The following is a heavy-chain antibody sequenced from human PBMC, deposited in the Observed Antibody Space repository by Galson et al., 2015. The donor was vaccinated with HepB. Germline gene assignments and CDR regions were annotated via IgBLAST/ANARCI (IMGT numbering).Heavy chain of an antibody. V-gene: IGHV3-23*01. CDR1: GLDFSTHA. Sequence: SLRLSCAASGLDFSTHAMSWVRQAPGKGLEWVSTITGGGRTNYAESVTGRFTISRDNSENTVYLQMSRLRPEDTAGYYCAKGTQRRLTTMTSHNYFDYWGQGTLVAVSS. D-gene: IGHD4-17*01. J-gene: IGHJ4*02. CDR3: AKGTQRRLTTMTSHNYFDY. CDR2: ITGGGRT.